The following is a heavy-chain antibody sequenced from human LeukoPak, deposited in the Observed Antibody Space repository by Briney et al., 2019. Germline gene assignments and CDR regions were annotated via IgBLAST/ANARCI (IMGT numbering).Heavy chain of an antibody. CDR3: ARAVRGSGSLSNNWFDP. CDR1: GYTFTSYY. J-gene: IGHJ5*02. V-gene: IGHV1-46*01. D-gene: IGHD3-10*01. Sequence: ASVKVSCKASGYTFTSYYMHWVRQAPGQGLEWMGIINPSGGSTSYAQKFQGRVTMTRDMSTSTVYMELSSLRSEDTAVYYCARAVRGSGSLSNNWFDPWGQGTLVTVSS. CDR2: INPSGGST.